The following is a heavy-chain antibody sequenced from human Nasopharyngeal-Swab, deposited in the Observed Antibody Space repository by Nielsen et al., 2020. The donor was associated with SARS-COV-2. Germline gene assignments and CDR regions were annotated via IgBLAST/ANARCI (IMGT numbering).Heavy chain of an antibody. D-gene: IGHD1-26*01. CDR2: ISSSSSTI. CDR1: GFTFSSYS. CDR3: ARPYSGSYFGAFDI. V-gene: IGHV3-48*02. J-gene: IGHJ3*02. Sequence: GESLKISCAASGFTFSSYSMNWVRQAPGKGLEWVSYISSSSSTIYYADSVKGRFTISRDNAKNSLYLQMNSLRDEDTAVYYCARPYSGSYFGAFDIWGQGTTVTVSS.